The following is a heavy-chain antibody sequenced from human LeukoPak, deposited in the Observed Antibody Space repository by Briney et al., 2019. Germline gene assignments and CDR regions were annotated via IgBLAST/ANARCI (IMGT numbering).Heavy chain of an antibody. D-gene: IGHD2-2*01. CDR1: GFTFSSYS. J-gene: IGHJ4*02. CDR3: AKDPGYQVVYCFDY. Sequence: PGGSLRLSCAASGFTFSSYSMSWVRQAPGKGLEWVSGISGSGGSTEYADCVKGRFTISRDNSKNTLYLQMNSLRVEDTAVYYCAKDPGYQVVYCFDYWGQGTLVTVSS. V-gene: IGHV3-23*01. CDR2: ISGSGGST.